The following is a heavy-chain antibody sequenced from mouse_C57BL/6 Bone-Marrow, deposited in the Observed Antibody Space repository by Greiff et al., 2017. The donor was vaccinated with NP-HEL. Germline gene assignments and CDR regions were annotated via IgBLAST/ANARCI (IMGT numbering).Heavy chain of an antibody. CDR1: GFTFTDYY. CDR3: ARVGYYGSSLYYYAMDY. V-gene: IGHV7-3*01. Sequence: EVQGVESGGGLVQPGGSLSLSCAASGFTFTDYYMSWVRQPPGKALEWLGFIRNKANGYTTEYSASVKGRYTISRDNSQSILYLQMNALRAEDSATYYSARVGYYGSSLYYYAMDYWGQGTSVTVSS. D-gene: IGHD1-1*01. J-gene: IGHJ4*01. CDR2: IRNKANGYTT.